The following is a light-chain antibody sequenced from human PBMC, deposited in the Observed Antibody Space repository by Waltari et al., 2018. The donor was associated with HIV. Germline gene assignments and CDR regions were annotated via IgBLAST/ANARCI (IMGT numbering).Light chain of an antibody. J-gene: IGKJ3*01. CDR3: QQYGNAPFT. V-gene: IGKV3-20*01. Sequence: EIVLTQSPGTLSLSPGERATPSCRASQSVTSGYLAWYQQKPGQAPRLLIYCASSRATGIPDRFSGSGSGTDFTLTISRLDPEDVAVYYCQQYGNAPFTFGPGTKVDI. CDR1: QSVTSGY. CDR2: CAS.